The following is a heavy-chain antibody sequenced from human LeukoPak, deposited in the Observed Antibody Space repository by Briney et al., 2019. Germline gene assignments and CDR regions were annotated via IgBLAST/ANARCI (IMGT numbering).Heavy chain of an antibody. J-gene: IGHJ4*02. D-gene: IGHD3-10*01. V-gene: IGHV1-69*01. Sequence: SVKVSCKASERTFSSYAISWVRQAPGQGLEWRGGIIPIFGTANYAQKFQGRVTITADESTSTAYMELSSLRSEDTAVYYYASGYYYGSGSSDYWGQGTLVTVSS. CDR1: ERTFSSYA. CDR2: IIPIFGTA. CDR3: ASGYYYGSGSSDY.